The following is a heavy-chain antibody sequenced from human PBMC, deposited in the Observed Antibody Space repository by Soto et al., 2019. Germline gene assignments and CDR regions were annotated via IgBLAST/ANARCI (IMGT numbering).Heavy chain of an antibody. Sequence: GGSLRLSCAASGPTFSSYEMNWVRQAPGKGPEWVSYISSSGSSIYYADSVKGRFTISRDNAKNSLYLRMNSLRAEDTAVYYCARGPYYSDPWGQGTLVTVSS. J-gene: IGHJ5*02. CDR2: ISSSGSSI. D-gene: IGHD1-26*01. CDR1: GPTFSSYE. V-gene: IGHV3-48*03. CDR3: ARGPYYSDP.